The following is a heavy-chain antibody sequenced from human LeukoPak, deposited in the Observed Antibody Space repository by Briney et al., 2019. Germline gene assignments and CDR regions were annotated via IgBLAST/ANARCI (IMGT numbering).Heavy chain of an antibody. V-gene: IGHV4-59*08. Sequence: PSETLSLTCSVSGGSISGYYWSWVRQSPGKGLEWIGYIHDSGRADYNPSLKSRASMSVDTSKNQFSLGLSSVTAADTAIYYCARRGFFDCWGQGTLVTVSS. CDR3: ARRGFFDC. J-gene: IGHJ4*02. CDR2: IHDSGRA. CDR1: GGSISGYY.